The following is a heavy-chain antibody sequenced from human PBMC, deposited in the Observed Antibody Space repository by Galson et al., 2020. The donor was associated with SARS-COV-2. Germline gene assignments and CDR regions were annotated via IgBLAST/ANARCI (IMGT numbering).Heavy chain of an antibody. CDR1: GFTFSSYS. CDR2: VSSNSRNM. CDR3: ARRREAYYYDSGDFDY. D-gene: IGHD3-22*01. Sequence: GGSLRLSCAASGFTFSSYSMNWVRQAPGKGLEWVSSVSSNSRNMFYADSVKGRFTISRDNAKNSLFLQMNNLRAEDTAIYYCARRREAYYYDSGDFDYWGQGTLVTVSA. V-gene: IGHV3-21*01. J-gene: IGHJ4*02.